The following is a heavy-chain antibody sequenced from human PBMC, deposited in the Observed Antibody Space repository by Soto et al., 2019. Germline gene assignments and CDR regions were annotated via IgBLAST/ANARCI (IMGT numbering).Heavy chain of an antibody. J-gene: IGHJ4*02. CDR3: AKNWNWGSLVH. CDR1: GDSISTDY. CDR2: IYYGGST. D-gene: IGHD7-27*01. Sequence: QVHLQESGPGLVKPSETLSLTCTVSGDSISTDYWSWIRQSPGKGLEWIGFIYYGGSTNYNPSLKSRVTISLDTPKNPFSLKLSSVTAADTAVYYCAKNWNWGSLVHWGQGTLVTVSS. V-gene: IGHV4-59*08.